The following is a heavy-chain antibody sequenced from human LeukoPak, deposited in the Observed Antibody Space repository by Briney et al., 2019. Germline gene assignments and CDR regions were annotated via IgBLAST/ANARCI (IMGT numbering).Heavy chain of an antibody. J-gene: IGHJ1*01. CDR2: ISSSSSYI. CDR3: ARGDISGYLPQENSQH. D-gene: IGHD3-22*01. CDR1: GFTFSSYS. Sequence: GGSLRLSCAASGFTFSSYSMNWVRQAPGKGLEWVSSISSSSSYIYYADSGKGRFTISRDNAKNSLYLQMNSLRAEDTAVYYCARGDISGYLPQENSQHWGQGTLVTASS. V-gene: IGHV3-21*01.